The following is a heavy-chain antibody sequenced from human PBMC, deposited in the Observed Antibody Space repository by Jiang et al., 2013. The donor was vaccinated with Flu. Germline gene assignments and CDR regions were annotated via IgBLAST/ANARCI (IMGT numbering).Heavy chain of an antibody. Sequence: GSGLVKPSETSSLTCTVSGGPISTLGYYWGWIRQPPGKGLEWIGSFQYSGYTYYTPSLRSRASISEDTSKSQFSLRLSAVIAADTAVYYCARSVPAATLKWFDPWGQGTLVTVSS. CDR3: ARSVPAATLKWFDP. CDR1: GGPISTLGYY. CDR2: FQYSGYT. J-gene: IGHJ5*02. V-gene: IGHV4-39*05. D-gene: IGHD2-2*01.